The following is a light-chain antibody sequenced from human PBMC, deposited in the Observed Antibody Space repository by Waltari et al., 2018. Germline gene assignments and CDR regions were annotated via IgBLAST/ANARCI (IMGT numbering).Light chain of an antibody. CDR1: QSVSSNY. CDR2: GSS. V-gene: IGKV3-20*01. Sequence: EIVLTQSPGTLSLSPGERATLSCRASQSVSSNYLAWYQQRPGQALRLLIHGSSSRATGIPDRFSGSGSGTDFTLTISRLEPEDFAVYYCQQYGRSWNTFGQGTKLEIK. J-gene: IGKJ2*01. CDR3: QQYGRSWNT.